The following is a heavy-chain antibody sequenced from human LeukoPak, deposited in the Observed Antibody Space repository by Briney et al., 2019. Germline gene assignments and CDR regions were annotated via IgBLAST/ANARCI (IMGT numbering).Heavy chain of an antibody. CDR3: ARGVTTVVTGWYFDL. CDR2: IYSGGNT. CDR1: GINVRSNY. V-gene: IGHV3-66*01. D-gene: IGHD4-23*01. Sequence: PGGSLRLSCAASGINVRSNYMSWVRQAPGKGLEWVSVIYSGGNTYYADSVKGRFTISRDNSKNTLYLQMNSLRAEDTAVYYCARGVTTVVTGWYFDLWGRGTLVTVSS. J-gene: IGHJ2*01.